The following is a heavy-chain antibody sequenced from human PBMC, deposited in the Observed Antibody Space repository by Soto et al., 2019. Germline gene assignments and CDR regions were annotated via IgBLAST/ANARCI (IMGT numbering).Heavy chain of an antibody. CDR2: IYYSGST. D-gene: IGHD3-22*01. Sequence: QVQLQESGPGLVKPSQTLSLTCTVSGGSISSGGYYWSWIRQHPGKGLEWIGYIYYSGSTYYNPSLKSRVTISVDTSKNQFSLKLSSVTAADTAVYYCARDGLKPSHYYDSSGYYYWGQGTLVTVSS. CDR3: ARDGLKPSHYYDSSGYYY. J-gene: IGHJ4*02. CDR1: GGSISSGGYY. V-gene: IGHV4-31*03.